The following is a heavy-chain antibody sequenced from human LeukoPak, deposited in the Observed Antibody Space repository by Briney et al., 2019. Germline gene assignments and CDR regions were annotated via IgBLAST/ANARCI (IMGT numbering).Heavy chain of an antibody. Sequence: SETLSLTCAVYGGSFSGYYWSWIRQPPGKGLEWIGEINHSGSINYNPSLKSRVTISVDTSKNQFSLKLSSVTAADTAVYYCARGDGRLLPFDYWGQGTLVTVSS. CDR2: INHSGSI. CDR3: ARGDGRLLPFDY. D-gene: IGHD2-15*01. V-gene: IGHV4-34*01. CDR1: GGSFSGYY. J-gene: IGHJ4*02.